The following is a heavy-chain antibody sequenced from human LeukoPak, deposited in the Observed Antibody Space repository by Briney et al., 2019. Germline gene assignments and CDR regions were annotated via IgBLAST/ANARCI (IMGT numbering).Heavy chain of an antibody. J-gene: IGHJ4*02. CDR3: ARDRGDYYDSSGYYPGYFDY. CDR2: ISSSSSYI. V-gene: IGHV3-21*01. Sequence: PGGSLRLSCAASGFTFSSYSMNWVRQAPGKGLEWVSSISSSSSYIYYADSVKGRFTISRDNAKNSLYLQMNSLRAEDTAVYYCARDRGDYYDSSGYYPGYFDYWGRGTLVTVSS. D-gene: IGHD3-22*01. CDR1: GFTFSSYS.